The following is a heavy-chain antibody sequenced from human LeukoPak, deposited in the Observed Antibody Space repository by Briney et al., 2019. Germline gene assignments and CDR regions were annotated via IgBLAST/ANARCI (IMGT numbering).Heavy chain of an antibody. CDR3: ARGSSLRDADAFDI. CDR2: INHSGST. J-gene: IGHJ3*02. V-gene: IGHV4-34*01. D-gene: IGHD4-17*01. CDR1: GGSFSYYY. Sequence: PSETLSLTCAVYGGSFSYYYWSWIRQPPGKGLEWIGEINHSGSTNYNPSLKSRVTISVDTSKNQFSLKLSSVTAVDTAVYYCARGSSLRDADAFDIWGQGTMVTVSS.